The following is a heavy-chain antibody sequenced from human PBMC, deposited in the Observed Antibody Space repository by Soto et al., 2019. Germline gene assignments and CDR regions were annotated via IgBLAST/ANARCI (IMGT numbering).Heavy chain of an antibody. CDR3: ARAGLTTLELATTY. CDR2: INLNSGGT. Sequence: VASVKVSCKASGYTFTDYYIHWVRQSPGQGLEWMGWINLNSGGTKFPQKFQGRVIMTRDTSISTAYMDLSRLTSDDTAIYYCARAGLTTLELATTYWGQGTLVTVSS. D-gene: IGHD5-12*01. J-gene: IGHJ4*02. CDR1: GYTFTDYY. V-gene: IGHV1-2*02.